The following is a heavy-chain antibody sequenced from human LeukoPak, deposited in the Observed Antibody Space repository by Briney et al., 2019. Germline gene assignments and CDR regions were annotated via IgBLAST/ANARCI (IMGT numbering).Heavy chain of an antibody. J-gene: IGHJ6*04. CDR2: FSSSGRTI. Sequence: PVGSLRHSPAAPGFTPCSSEMNWVRPGPRKGVGRGSYFSSSGRTIYYADSVKGRFTISRDNAKNSLYLQMNSLRAEDTAVYYCARDRNYYYYGMDVWGKGTTVTVSS. V-gene: IGHV3-48*03. CDR3: ARDRNYYYYGMDV. CDR1: GFTPCSSE.